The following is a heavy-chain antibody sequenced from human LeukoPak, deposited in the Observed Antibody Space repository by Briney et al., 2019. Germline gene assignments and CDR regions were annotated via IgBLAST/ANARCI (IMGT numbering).Heavy chain of an antibody. Sequence: GGSLRLSCAASGFTISRSSMHWVRQAPGKGLEFVSAISRSGGNTYYANSVKGRFTISRDTSKNTLYLQVGSLRVEDMAVCYCARVGDRSGNGYSHWGQGTLVTVSS. CDR3: ARVGDRSGNGYSH. D-gene: IGHD2-2*03. V-gene: IGHV3-64*01. CDR1: GFTISRSS. CDR2: ISRSGGNT. J-gene: IGHJ4*02.